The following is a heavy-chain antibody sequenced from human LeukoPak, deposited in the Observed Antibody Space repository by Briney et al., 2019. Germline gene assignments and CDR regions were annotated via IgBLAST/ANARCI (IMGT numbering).Heavy chain of an antibody. CDR1: GYTFTSYD. V-gene: IGHV1-8*02. Sequence: GASVKVSCKASGYTFTSYDINWVRQATGQGLEWMGWMNPNSGNTGYAQKFQGRVTMTRNTSISIAYMELSSLRSEDTAVYYCARAPPMMVVPTTYYYYMDVWGEGTAVTISS. J-gene: IGHJ6*03. CDR2: MNPNSGNT. CDR3: ARAPPMMVVPTTYYYYMDV. D-gene: IGHD3-22*01.